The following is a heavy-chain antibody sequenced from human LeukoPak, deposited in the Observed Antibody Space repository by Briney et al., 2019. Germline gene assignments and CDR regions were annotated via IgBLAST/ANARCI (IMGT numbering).Heavy chain of an antibody. J-gene: IGHJ4*02. CDR3: AASFWSGYQAFDY. CDR2: VSGSSYYI. D-gene: IGHD3-3*01. V-gene: IGHV3-21*01. CDR1: GFTFSSYS. Sequence: GGSLRLSCAASGFTFSSYSMNWVRQAPGKGLEWVSSVSGSSYYIYYADSVKGRFTISRDNSKNTLYLQMNSLRAEDTAVYYCAASFWSGYQAFDYWGQGTLVTVSS.